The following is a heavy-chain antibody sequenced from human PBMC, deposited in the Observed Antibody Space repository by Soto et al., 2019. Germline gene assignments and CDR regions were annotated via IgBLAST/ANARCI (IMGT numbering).Heavy chain of an antibody. CDR3: ATDTKWQQLLFDY. V-gene: IGHV1-24*01. CDR1: RYTLTGLS. D-gene: IGHD6-13*01. Sequence: APVKASCKVSRYTLTGLSMHWVRQAPGKGLEWMGGFDPEDGETIYAQKFQGRVTMTEDTSTDTAYMELSSLRSEDTAVYYCATDTKWQQLLFDYWGQGTLVTVSS. CDR2: FDPEDGET. J-gene: IGHJ4*02.